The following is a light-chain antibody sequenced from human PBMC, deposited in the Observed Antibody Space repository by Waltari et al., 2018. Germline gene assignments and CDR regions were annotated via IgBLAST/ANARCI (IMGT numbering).Light chain of an antibody. V-gene: IGLV2-23*02. CDR1: NSDGGNYNL. Sequence: QSALTHPASVSGSPGQSITISCTGINSDGGNYNLVSWYQHHPGKAPKVMIYEVIKRPSGVSNRFSGSKSGNTASLTISGLQAEDEADYYCCSYAGSTTSVMFGGGTKLTVL. J-gene: IGLJ3*02. CDR3: CSYAGSTTSVM. CDR2: EVI.